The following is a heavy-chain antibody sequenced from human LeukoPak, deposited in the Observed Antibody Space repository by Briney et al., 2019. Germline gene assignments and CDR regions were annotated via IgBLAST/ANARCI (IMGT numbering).Heavy chain of an antibody. Sequence: SETLSLTCTVSGGSISSYYWIWIRQSPGKGLEWVGYIHYSGNTNYNPSFKSRVTISLDTSRKQLSLKLGFVTAADTAVYYCVAGGDGMATILAEYWGQGTLVTVSS. CDR2: IHYSGNT. D-gene: IGHD5-24*01. V-gene: IGHV4-59*08. CDR3: VAGGDGMATILAEY. CDR1: GGSISSYY. J-gene: IGHJ4*02.